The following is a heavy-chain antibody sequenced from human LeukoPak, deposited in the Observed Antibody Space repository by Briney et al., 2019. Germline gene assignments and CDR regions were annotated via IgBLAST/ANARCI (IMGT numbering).Heavy chain of an antibody. Sequence: GGSLRLSCAASGFTFSSYAMHWVRQAPGEGLEWVAVISYDGSNKYYADSVKGRFTISRDNSKNTLYLQMNSLRAEDTAVYYCARDDPPYYDSSGYYLHYYYHYGMDVWGQGTTVTVSS. J-gene: IGHJ6*02. CDR1: GFTFSSYA. D-gene: IGHD3-22*01. V-gene: IGHV3-30-3*01. CDR2: ISYDGSNK. CDR3: ARDDPPYYDSSGYYLHYYYHYGMDV.